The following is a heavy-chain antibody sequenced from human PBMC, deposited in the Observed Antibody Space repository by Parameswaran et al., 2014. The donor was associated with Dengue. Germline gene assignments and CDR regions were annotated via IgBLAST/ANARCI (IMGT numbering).Heavy chain of an antibody. CDR2: IYYSGST. D-gene: IGHD4-17*01. CDR3: ARDYAGAFDI. V-gene: IGHV4-59*12. Sequence: WIRQPPGKGLEWIGYIYYSGSTNYNPSLKSRVTISVDTSKNQFSLKLSSVTAADTAVYYCARDYAGAFDIWGQGDNGHRLL. J-gene: IGHJ3*02.